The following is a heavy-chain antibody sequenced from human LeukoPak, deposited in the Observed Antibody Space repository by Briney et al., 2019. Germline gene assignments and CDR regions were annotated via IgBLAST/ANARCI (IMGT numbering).Heavy chain of an antibody. J-gene: IGHJ4*02. V-gene: IGHV3-30*18. CDR2: ISYDGSHK. D-gene: IGHD2-15*01. CDR3: AKEKDVVMIVAATD. Sequence: GGSLRLSCAASGLTFSNYGMHWVRQAPGKGLEWVAIISYDGSHKDYEDSVKGRFTISRDNSKNTLYLQMNSLRVDDTAVYYCAKEKDVVMIVAATDWGQGTLVTVSS. CDR1: GLTFSNYG.